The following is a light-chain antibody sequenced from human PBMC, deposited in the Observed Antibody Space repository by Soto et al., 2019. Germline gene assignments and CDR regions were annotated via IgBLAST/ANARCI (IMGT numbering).Light chain of an antibody. Sequence: EIVLSQSPGTLSLSPGEGATLSCRASQSVSSSYLAWYQQSPGQAPRLLIYGASTRATDILDRFSGSGSGTVFTLTIGRLEPEDFAVYYCQQYGSSPSTFGQGTRLEIK. V-gene: IGKV3-20*01. CDR2: GAS. J-gene: IGKJ5*01. CDR3: QQYGSSPST. CDR1: QSVSSSY.